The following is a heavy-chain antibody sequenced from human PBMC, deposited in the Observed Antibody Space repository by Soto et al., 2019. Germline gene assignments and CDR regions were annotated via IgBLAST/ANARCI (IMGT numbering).Heavy chain of an antibody. CDR3: ARDPWDY. Sequence: EVQLVESGGGLVQPGGSLRLSCAVSGFIFRDYWMIWVRQVPGKGLEWVANINQDGREKCYIDSVKGRFTISRDNAKNSLDLQMNSLRADDTAVYYCARDPWDYWGQGTLVTVSS. V-gene: IGHV3-7*01. J-gene: IGHJ4*02. CDR2: INQDGREK. CDR1: GFIFRDYW.